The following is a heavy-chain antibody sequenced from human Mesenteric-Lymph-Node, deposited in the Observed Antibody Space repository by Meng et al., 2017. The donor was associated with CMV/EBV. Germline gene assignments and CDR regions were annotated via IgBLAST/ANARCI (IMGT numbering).Heavy chain of an antibody. D-gene: IGHD3-9*01. J-gene: IGHJ4*02. CDR1: GGWCIGYY. CDR2: INHSGST. CDR3: ARGASYDILTGYFDY. V-gene: IGHV4-34*01. Sequence: VQVHQWESGLWKSTETVAVTFAVYGGWCIGYYWNWIRQSPEKGLEWIGEINHSGSTTYNPSFTSRIIISVDTSTNQISLNMSSVTAADTAVYYCARGASYDILTGYFDYWGQGALVTVSS.